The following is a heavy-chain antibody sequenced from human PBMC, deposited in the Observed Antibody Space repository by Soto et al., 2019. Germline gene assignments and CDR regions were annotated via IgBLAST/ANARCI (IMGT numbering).Heavy chain of an antibody. Sequence: EVQLVESGGDLVQPGGPWNPPGEALGLPFVPLVFQGAGQPSGRGLEWLGRIGSKGETYATTYAASVKGRFTISRDDSKKTAYLQMNSLESEDTAVYYCSRDDSDWFFNWGRGTLVTVSS. CDR2: IGSKGETYAT. CDR1: GLPFVPLV. V-gene: IGHV3-73*02. J-gene: IGHJ4*02. CDR3: SRDDSDWFFN. D-gene: IGHD3-9*01.